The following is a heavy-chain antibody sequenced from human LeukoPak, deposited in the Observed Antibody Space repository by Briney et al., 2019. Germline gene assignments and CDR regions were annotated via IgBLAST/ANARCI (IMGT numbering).Heavy chain of an antibody. CDR2: IRGSGETT. CDR1: GFPFSAYA. CDR3: ARASGTLYDYVWGSYRYPLDY. D-gene: IGHD3-16*02. Sequence: PGGSLRLSCVASGFPFSAYAMSWVRQAPGKGLEWVSGIRGSGETTYYAESVKGRFTIQRDNSKNTLYLQMNSLRAEDTAVYYCARASGTLYDYVWGSYRYPLDYWGQGTLVTVSS. V-gene: IGHV3-23*01. J-gene: IGHJ4*02.